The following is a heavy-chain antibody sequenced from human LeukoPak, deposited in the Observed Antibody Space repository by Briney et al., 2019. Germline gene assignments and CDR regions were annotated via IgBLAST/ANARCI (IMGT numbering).Heavy chain of an antibody. CDR1: GFTFSNAW. Sequence: GGSLRLSCAASGFTFSNAWMSWVRQAPGKGLEWVGRIKSKTDGGTTDYAAPVKGRFTISRDDSKNTLYLQMNSLKTEDTAVYYCTTHGSGWYLAHFYYYYYMDVWGKGTTVTVSS. D-gene: IGHD6-19*01. CDR3: TTHGSGWYLAHFYYYYYMDV. CDR2: IKSKTDGGTT. J-gene: IGHJ6*03. V-gene: IGHV3-15*01.